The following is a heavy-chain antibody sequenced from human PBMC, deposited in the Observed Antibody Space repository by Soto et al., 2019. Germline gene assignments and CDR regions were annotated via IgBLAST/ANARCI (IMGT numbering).Heavy chain of an antibody. CDR1: GASISDDNW. D-gene: IGHD6-19*01. Sequence: QVQLQESGPGLVKPSGTLSLACAVFGASISDDNWWSWVSQPPGKGLEWIGEIYRSGTTNYNSSLESRVTISMDKSRNQISLKLSSVAAADSAIYYCARHVGVPGTRGFDYWGQGTLVTVSS. V-gene: IGHV4-4*02. CDR2: IYRSGTT. CDR3: ARHVGVPGTRGFDY. J-gene: IGHJ4*02.